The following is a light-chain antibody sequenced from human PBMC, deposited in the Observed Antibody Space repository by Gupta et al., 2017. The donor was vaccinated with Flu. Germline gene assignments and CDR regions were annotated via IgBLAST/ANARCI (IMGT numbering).Light chain of an antibody. J-gene: IGLJ2*01. V-gene: IGLV3-19*01. CDR1: SPRNPY. CDR2: SKN. CDR3: NSRDSSDNHQAV. Sequence: SSELTQDPAVSVALGQTVRITCQGDSPRNPYASWYQQKPGQAPVLVISSKNIRPSGIPARFSGSSSGKTASLTITGAQAEDEADYYCNSRDSSDNHQAVFGGGTKLTVL.